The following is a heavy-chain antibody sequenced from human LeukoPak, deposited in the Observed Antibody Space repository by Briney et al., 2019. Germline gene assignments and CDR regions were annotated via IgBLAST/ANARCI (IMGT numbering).Heavy chain of an antibody. CDR2: INSHGSST. CDR3: ARNVGSGWVGN. V-gene: IGHV3-74*01. D-gene: IGHD6-19*01. CDR1: GFTFSSYW. J-gene: IGHJ4*02. Sequence: GGSLRLSCAASGFTFSSYWMHWVRQAPGKGLVWVSNINSHGSSTTYADSVKGRFTIPRDNAKNTLYLQMNSLRAEDTAVYYCARNVGSGWVGNWGQGTLVTVSS.